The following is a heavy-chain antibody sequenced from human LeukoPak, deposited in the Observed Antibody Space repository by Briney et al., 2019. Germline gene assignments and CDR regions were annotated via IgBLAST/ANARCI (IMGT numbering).Heavy chain of an antibody. D-gene: IGHD6-19*01. Sequence: SGPGLVKPSQTLSLTCAISGDSVSSNSAAWNWIRQSPSRGLEWLGRTYYRSKWYSDYAVSVKSRITINADTSKNQFSLQLNSVTPEDTTVYYCAREYLGVAVAGRGRAFDIWGQGTMVTVSS. CDR3: AREYLGVAVAGRGRAFDI. CDR1: GDSVSSNSAA. CDR2: TYYRSKWYS. J-gene: IGHJ3*02. V-gene: IGHV6-1*01.